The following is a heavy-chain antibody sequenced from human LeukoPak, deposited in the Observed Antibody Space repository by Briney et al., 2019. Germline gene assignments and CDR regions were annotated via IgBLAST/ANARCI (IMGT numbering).Heavy chain of an antibody. CDR1: GFTLHSYN. J-gene: IGHJ4*02. CDR3: ARDVSGWYYFDY. Sequence: SGGAPRLSCGASGFTLHSYNMKWGRPAPGKGLGWVSSISSSSSYIYADSVKGRFTISRDNAKNSLYLQMNSLRAEDTAVYYCARDVSGWYYFDYWGQGTLVTVSS. D-gene: IGHD6-19*01. V-gene: IGHV3-69-1*01. CDR2: ISSSSSY.